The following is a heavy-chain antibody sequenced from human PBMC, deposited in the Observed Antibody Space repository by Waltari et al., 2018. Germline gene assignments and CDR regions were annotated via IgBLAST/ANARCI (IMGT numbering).Heavy chain of an antibody. CDR3: ARDPNYYGSGPRDDY. CDR2: IIPIFGTA. CDR1: GGTFTSFA. J-gene: IGHJ4*02. Sequence: QVQLVQSGAEVKKPGSSVKVPCKASGGTFTSFATSWVRRAPGQGLEWMGGIIPIFGTANYAQKFQGRVTITADESTSTAYMELSSLRSEDTAVYYCARDPNYYGSGPRDDYWGQGTLVTVSS. V-gene: IGHV1-69*01. D-gene: IGHD3-10*01.